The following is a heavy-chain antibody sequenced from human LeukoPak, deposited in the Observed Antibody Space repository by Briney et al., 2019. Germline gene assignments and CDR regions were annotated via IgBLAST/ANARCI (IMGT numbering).Heavy chain of an antibody. V-gene: IGHV4-59*08. CDR1: GGSISSYY. CDR2: IYYSGST. Sequence: SETLSLTCAVSGGSISSYYWSWIRQPPGKGLEWIGYIYYSGSTNYNPSLKSRVTISVDTPKNQFSLKLSSVTAADTAVYYCARHIEIFNGMDVWGQGTTVTVSS. CDR3: ARHIEIFNGMDV. J-gene: IGHJ6*02. D-gene: IGHD3-3*01.